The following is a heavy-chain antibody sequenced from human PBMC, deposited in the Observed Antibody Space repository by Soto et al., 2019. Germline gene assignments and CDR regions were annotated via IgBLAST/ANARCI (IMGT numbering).Heavy chain of an antibody. CDR1: GFTFSSYG. CDR2: IWYDGSNK. Sequence: PGGSLRLSCAASGFTFSSYGMHWVRQAPGKGLEWVAVIWYDGSNKYYADSVKGRFTISRDNSKNTLYLQMNSLRAEDTAVYYCARGLGDYDYYMDVWGKGTTVTVS. CDR3: ARGLGDYDYYMDV. V-gene: IGHV3-33*01. D-gene: IGHD3-16*01. J-gene: IGHJ6*03.